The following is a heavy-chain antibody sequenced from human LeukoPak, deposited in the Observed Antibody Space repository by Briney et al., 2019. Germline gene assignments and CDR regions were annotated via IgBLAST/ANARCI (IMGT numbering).Heavy chain of an antibody. Sequence: SETLSLTCTVSGYSISSGYYWGWIRPPPGKGLEWIGSIYHNGSTYYNPSLKSRVTISVDTSKNQFSLKLSSVTAADTAVYYCARDASGSYSSGYWGQGTLVTVSS. CDR1: GYSISSGYY. CDR2: IYHNGST. V-gene: IGHV4-38-2*02. J-gene: IGHJ4*02. D-gene: IGHD1-26*01. CDR3: ARDASGSYSSGY.